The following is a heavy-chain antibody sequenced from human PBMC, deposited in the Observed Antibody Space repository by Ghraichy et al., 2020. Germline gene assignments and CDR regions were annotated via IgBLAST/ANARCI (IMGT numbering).Heavy chain of an antibody. CDR1: GYTFTSYG. J-gene: IGHJ5*02. V-gene: IGHV1-18*04. CDR2: ISAYNGNT. D-gene: IGHD4-17*01. CDR3: ARDSGMNDYGDSYNWFDP. Sequence: ASVKVSCKASGYTFTSYGISWVRQAPGQGLEWMGWISAYNGNTNYAQKLQGRVTMTTDTSTSTAYMELRSLRSDDTAVYYCARDSGMNDYGDSYNWFDPWGQGTLVTVSS.